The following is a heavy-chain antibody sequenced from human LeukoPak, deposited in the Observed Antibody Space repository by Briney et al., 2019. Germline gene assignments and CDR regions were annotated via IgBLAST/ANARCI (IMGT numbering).Heavy chain of an antibody. CDR3: ASAFGELLAPKGGMDV. J-gene: IGHJ6*02. D-gene: IGHD3-10*01. V-gene: IGHV3-48*01. Sequence: GGSLRLSCAASGFTFSSYSMNWVRQAPGKWLGWVSYISSSSSTIYYADSVKGRFTISRDNAKNSLYLQMNSLRAEDTAVYYCASAFGELLAPKGGMDVWGQGTTVTVSS. CDR1: GFTFSSYS. CDR2: ISSSSSTI.